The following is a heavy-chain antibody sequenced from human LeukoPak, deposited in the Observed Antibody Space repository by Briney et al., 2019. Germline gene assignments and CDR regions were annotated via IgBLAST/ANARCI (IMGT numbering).Heavy chain of an antibody. CDR3: AKVQPDYGGYFDY. D-gene: IGHD4-23*01. Sequence: SETLSLTCTVSGGSITTFSFYWGWIRQPPGKGLEWIGTIYYGGSTYYTPSLKSRVPISVDTSKNQLSLKLNFVTAADTAVYYCAKVQPDYGGYFDYWGQGILVTVSS. V-gene: IGHV4-39*07. CDR2: IYYGGST. J-gene: IGHJ4*02. CDR1: GGSITTFSFY.